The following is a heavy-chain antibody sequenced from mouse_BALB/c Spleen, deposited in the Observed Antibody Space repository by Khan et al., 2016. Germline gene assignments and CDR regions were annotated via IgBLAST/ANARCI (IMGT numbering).Heavy chain of an antibody. CDR3: ARTARIKY. CDR1: GYSITSGYG. D-gene: IGHD1-2*01. CDR2: ISYSGST. Sequence: EVQLQESGPGLVKPSQSLSLTCTVSGYSITSGYGWNWIRQFPGNKLEWMGYISYSGSTNYNPSLKSRISITRDTSKNQFFLQLNSVTTEETATYYCARTARIKYWGQGTTLTVSS. J-gene: IGHJ2*01. V-gene: IGHV3-2*02.